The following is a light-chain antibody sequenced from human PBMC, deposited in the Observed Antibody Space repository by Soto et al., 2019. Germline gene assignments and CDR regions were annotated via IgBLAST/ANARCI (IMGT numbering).Light chain of an antibody. CDR2: DIS. CDR3: QQYNDCPLT. J-gene: IGKJ4*01. Sequence: EIVMTQSPATLSVSPGERATLSCRASQSGSSNLAWYQQKPGQAPSLLIYDISARATGIPTRFSGSGSGTEFTLTISSLQSEDFAVYYCQQYNDCPLTFGGGTKVEIK. CDR1: QSGSSN. V-gene: IGKV3D-15*01.